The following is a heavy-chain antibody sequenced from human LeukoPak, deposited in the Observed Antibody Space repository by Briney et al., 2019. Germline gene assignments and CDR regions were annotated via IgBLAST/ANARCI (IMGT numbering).Heavy chain of an antibody. J-gene: IGHJ4*02. D-gene: IGHD6-19*01. V-gene: IGHV3-23*01. CDR3: ARRSGWSHYFDY. CDR1: GFTFSSYD. Sequence: PGGSLRLSCAASGFTFSSYDMSWVRQTPGKGLEWVSGISGSGDSTFYGDSVKGRFTISRDNSKYTLYVQMNSLRVEDTAVYYCARRSGWSHYFDYWGQGTLVTVSS. CDR2: ISGSGDST.